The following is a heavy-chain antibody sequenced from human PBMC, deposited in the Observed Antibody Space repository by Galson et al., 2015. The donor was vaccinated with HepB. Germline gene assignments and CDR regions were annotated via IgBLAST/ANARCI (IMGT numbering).Heavy chain of an antibody. D-gene: IGHD6-13*01. CDR3: ARGLRSSWYPGYYYMDV. CDR1: GYTFTSYD. V-gene: IGHV1-8*01. J-gene: IGHJ6*03. CDR2: MNTKSGYT. Sequence: SVKVSCKASGYTFTSYDINWVRQATGQGLEWMGWMNTKSGYTGHAQKFQGRVTMTRNTSISTAYMELSSLRSEDTAVYYCARGLRSSWYPGYYYMDVWGEGTTVTVSS.